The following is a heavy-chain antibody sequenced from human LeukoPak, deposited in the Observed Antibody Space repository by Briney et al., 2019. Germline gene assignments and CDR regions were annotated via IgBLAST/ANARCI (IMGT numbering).Heavy chain of an antibody. Sequence: GGSLRLSCAASGFTFTTYWMTWVRQAPGKGLEWVAFIRYDGSNKYYADSVKGRFTISRDNSKNTLYLQMNSLRAEDTAVYYCAKVGNMVRGVITSYYYYYYMDVWGKGTTVTISS. D-gene: IGHD3-10*01. CDR1: GFTFTTYW. V-gene: IGHV3-30*02. J-gene: IGHJ6*03. CDR2: IRYDGSNK. CDR3: AKVGNMVRGVITSYYYYYYMDV.